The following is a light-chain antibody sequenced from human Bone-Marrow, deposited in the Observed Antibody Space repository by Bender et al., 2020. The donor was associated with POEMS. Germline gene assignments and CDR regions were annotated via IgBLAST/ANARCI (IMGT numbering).Light chain of an antibody. CDR2: SSH. V-gene: IGLV1-44*01. CDR1: RSNIGNNF. CDR3: AVWDDSLNGWV. Sequence: QSVVTQPPSASGTPGQRVTISCSGDRSNIGNNFVYWYQRLPGAAPKLLIYSSHRRPSEVPDRFSGSRSGTSASLAISGLQSEDEADYYCAVWDDSLNGWVFGGGTKLTVL. J-gene: IGLJ3*02.